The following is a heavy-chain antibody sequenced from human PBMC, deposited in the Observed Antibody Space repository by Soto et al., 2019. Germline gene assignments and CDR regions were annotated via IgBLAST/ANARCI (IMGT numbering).Heavy chain of an antibody. CDR1: GGTFNTHM. CDR2: IVVGSGNT. D-gene: IGHD6-19*01. V-gene: IGHV1-58*02. Sequence: SVKVSCKASGGTFNTHMINWVRQARGQRLEWIGWIVVGSGNTNYAQKFQERVTITRDMSTSTAYMELSSLRSEDTAVYYCAADTPDFSGWSYWGQGTLVTVSS. CDR3: AADTPDFSGWSY. J-gene: IGHJ4*02.